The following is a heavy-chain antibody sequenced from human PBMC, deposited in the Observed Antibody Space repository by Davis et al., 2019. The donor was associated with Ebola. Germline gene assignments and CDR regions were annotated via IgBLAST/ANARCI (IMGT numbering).Heavy chain of an antibody. CDR1: GYTFTSYY. CDR3: ARDLFSAIVGATTIDY. D-gene: IGHD1-26*01. V-gene: IGHV1-46*01. Sequence: ASVKVSCKASGYTFTSYYMHRVRQAPGQGLEWMGIINPSGGSTSYAQKFQGRVTMTRDTSTSAVYMELSSLRSEDTAVYYCARDLFSAIVGATTIDYWGQGTLVTVSS. J-gene: IGHJ4*02. CDR2: INPSGGST.